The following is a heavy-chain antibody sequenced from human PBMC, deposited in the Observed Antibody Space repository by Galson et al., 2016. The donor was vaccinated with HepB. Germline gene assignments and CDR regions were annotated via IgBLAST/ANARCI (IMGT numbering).Heavy chain of an antibody. CDR1: GFTFSSYA. D-gene: IGHD3-22*01. CDR2: ISGSGQNT. CDR3: ARVGPSGYFFHY. J-gene: IGHJ4*02. Sequence: SLRLSCAASGFTFSSYAMSWVRQAPGKGLEWMSSISGSGQNTYYRDSVEGRFTSSRDNSKNTLYLQMDSLRAEDTATYFCARVGPSGYFFHYGGQGALVTVSS. V-gene: IGHV3-23*02.